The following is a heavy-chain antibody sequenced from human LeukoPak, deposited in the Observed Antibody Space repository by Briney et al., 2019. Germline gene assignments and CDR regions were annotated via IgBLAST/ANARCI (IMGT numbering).Heavy chain of an antibody. CDR2: INPNSGGT. D-gene: IGHD4-17*01. V-gene: IGHV1-2*02. J-gene: IGHJ4*02. CDR1: GYTFTGYY. CDR3: ATLQRADYGDYSYFDY. Sequence: ASVKVSCKASGYTFTGYYMHWVRQAPGQGLEWMGWINPNSGGTNYAQKFQGRVTMTGDTSISTAYMELSRLRSDDTAVYYCATLQRADYGDYSYFDYWGQGTLVTVSS.